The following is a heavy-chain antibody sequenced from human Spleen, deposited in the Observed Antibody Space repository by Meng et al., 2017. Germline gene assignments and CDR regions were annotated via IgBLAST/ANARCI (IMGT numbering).Heavy chain of an antibody. CDR2: INHSGST. Sequence: QLQQWGAGMLKPSETLCLSCAVYGGSFSYHYWSWIRQPPGKGLEWIGEINHSGSTNYNPSLESRATISVDTSQNNLSLKLSSVTAADSAVYYCARGPTTMAHDFDYWGQGTLVTVSS. J-gene: IGHJ4*02. CDR1: GGSFSYHY. CDR3: ARGPTTMAHDFDY. D-gene: IGHD4-11*01. V-gene: IGHV4-34*01.